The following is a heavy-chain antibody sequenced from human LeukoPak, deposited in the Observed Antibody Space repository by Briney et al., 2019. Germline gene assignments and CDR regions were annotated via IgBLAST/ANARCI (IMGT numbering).Heavy chain of an antibody. CDR1: GGSISSYY. V-gene: IGHV4-59*12. CDR3: ARDGYNRGDDY. D-gene: IGHD5-24*01. CDR2: IYYSGST. Sequence: SETLSLTCTVSGGSISSYYWSWIRQPPGKGLEWIGYIYYSGSTNYNPSLKSRVTISVDKSKNQFSLKLSSVTAADTAVYYCARDGYNRGDDYWGQGTLVTVSS. J-gene: IGHJ4*02.